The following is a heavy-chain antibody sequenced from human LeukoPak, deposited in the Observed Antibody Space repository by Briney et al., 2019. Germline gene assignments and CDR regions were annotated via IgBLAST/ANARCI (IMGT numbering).Heavy chain of an antibody. Sequence: PGGSLRLSCSASGITFSSYWMHWVRQAPGKGLVWVSRISGDVSSTTYADSVKGRFTISRDNAKNTLYLQMNSLRAEDTAVYYCARDIPPTRYWGQGTLVTVSS. CDR1: GITFSSYW. CDR2: ISGDVSST. CDR3: ARDIPPTRY. J-gene: IGHJ4*02. V-gene: IGHV3-74*01.